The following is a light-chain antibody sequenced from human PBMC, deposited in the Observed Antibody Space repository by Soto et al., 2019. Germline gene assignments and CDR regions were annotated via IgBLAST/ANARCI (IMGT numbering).Light chain of an antibody. J-gene: IGLJ3*02. CDR2: SVS. CDR3: CSYAGSYTWV. CDR1: SSDVGGYDY. Sequence: QSALTQPRSVSGSPGQSVTISCTGTSSDVGGYDYVSWYQQHPGKAPKLMIYSVSKRPSGVPDHFSGSKSGNTASLTISGLQAEDEADYYCCSYAGSYTWVFGGGTKLTVL. V-gene: IGLV2-11*01.